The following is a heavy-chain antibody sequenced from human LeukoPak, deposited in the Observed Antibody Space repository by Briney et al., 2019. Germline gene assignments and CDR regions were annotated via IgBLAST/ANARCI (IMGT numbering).Heavy chain of an antibody. V-gene: IGHV5-51*01. CDR3: ARQDSGSYFQYSDY. J-gene: IGHJ4*02. D-gene: IGHD1-26*01. Sequence: GESLKISCRASGYSFTMYWIGWVRQMPGRGLEWMGIIYPGDSDTRYSPSFQGQVTISVDESINSVYLQWSSLQASDTAIYYCARQDSGSYFQYSDYWGQGTQVTVSS. CDR1: GYSFTMYW. CDR2: IYPGDSDT.